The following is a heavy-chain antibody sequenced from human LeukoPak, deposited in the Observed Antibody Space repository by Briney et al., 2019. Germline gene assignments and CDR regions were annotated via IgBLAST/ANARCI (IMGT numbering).Heavy chain of an antibody. Sequence: GGSLRLSCAASGLTFSSFAMSWVRQAPGKGLEWVAGISGSGGSTYYADSVKGRFTNSRDNSKNTVYLQMNSLRGEDTAVYYCASHIAVAGTQAFDYWGQGTLVTVSS. CDR2: ISGSGGST. D-gene: IGHD6-19*01. CDR3: ASHIAVAGTQAFDY. J-gene: IGHJ4*02. CDR1: GLTFSSFA. V-gene: IGHV3-23*01.